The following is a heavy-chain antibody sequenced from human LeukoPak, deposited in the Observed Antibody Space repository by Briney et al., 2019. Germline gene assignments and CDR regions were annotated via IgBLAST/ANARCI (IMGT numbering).Heavy chain of an antibody. J-gene: IGHJ4*02. CDR2: FSAYNGNT. CDR3: ARDLTRNPEDY. D-gene: IGHD1-14*01. Sequence: ASVKVSCKSSGYTFTSYGISWVRQAAGPGLEWLGWFSAYNGNTNYAHMLQGRVTMPPHTPTSTAYVAVRSLRSDATAVHYCARDLTRNPEDYWGQGTLVTVSS. V-gene: IGHV1-18*01. CDR1: GYTFTSYG.